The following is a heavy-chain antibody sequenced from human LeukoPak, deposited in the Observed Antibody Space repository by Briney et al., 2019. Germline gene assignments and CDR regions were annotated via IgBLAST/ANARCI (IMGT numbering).Heavy chain of an antibody. CDR2: IYYSGSS. CDR1: GGSISSYY. J-gene: IGHJ5*02. CDR3: ARGHYDILTGYYIGFDP. V-gene: IGHV4-59*01. D-gene: IGHD3-9*01. Sequence: SETLSLTCTVSGGSISSYYWSWIRQPPGKGLEWIGYIYYSGSSNYNPSLKSRVTISVDTSKNQFSLKLSFVTAADTAVYYCARGHYDILTGYYIGFDPWGQGTLVTVSS.